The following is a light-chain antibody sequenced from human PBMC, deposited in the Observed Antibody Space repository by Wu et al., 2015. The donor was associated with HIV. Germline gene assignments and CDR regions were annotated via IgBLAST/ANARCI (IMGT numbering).Light chain of an antibody. Sequence: EIVLTQSPATLSLSPGERATLSCRASQTIISRYLAWYRQKPGQAPRLLIYGASSRAPGIPDRFSGSGSGTDFTLNIRRVEPEDFAVYYCHHYGWAPKAFGGGTKLE. CDR3: HHYGWAPKA. CDR1: QTIISRY. J-gene: IGKJ4*01. V-gene: IGKV3-20*01. CDR2: GAS.